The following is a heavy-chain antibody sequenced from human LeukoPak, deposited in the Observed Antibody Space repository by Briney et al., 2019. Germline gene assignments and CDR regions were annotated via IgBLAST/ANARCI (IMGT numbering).Heavy chain of an antibody. D-gene: IGHD1/OR15-1a*01. J-gene: IGHJ6*03. CDR1: VYSFSNHG. CDR2: ISPHKGNT. Sequence: GASVTVSCKGSVYSFSNHGITWVRQAPGQGLEWIGWISPHKGNTNYQQRLQGRLIMTTDASTSTAYMELRDLRSDDTAIYYCARDQQQGDHYSFYYMDFWGEGTTVIVSS. V-gene: IGHV1-18*01. CDR3: ARDQQQGDHYSFYYMDF.